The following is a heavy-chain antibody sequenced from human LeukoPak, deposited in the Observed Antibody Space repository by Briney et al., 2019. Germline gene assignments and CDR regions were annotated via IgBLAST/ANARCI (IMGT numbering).Heavy chain of an antibody. CDR2: ISAYNGNT. J-gene: IGHJ4*02. D-gene: IGHD3-10*01. CDR1: GYTFTSYG. Sequence: GASVKVSCKASGYTFTSYGISWVRQAPGQGLEWMGWISAYNGNTNYAQKLQGRVTMTTDTSTSTAYMELRSLRSDDTAVYYCARDKGINMVRGAVGDYWGQGTLVTVSS. CDR3: ARDKGINMVRGAVGDY. V-gene: IGHV1-18*01.